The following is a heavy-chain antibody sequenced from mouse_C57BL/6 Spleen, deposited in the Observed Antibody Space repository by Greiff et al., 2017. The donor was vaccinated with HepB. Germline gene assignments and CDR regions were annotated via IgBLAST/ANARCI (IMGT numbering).Heavy chain of an antibody. CDR2: INPSSGYT. D-gene: IGHD1-1*01. J-gene: IGHJ2*01. Sequence: VQVVESGAELAKPGASVKLSCKASGYTFTSYWMHWVKQRPGQGLEWIGYINPSSGYTKYNQKFKDKATLTADKSSSTAYMQLSSLTYEDSAVYYCARSDYYGSYYFDYWGQGTTLTVSS. V-gene: IGHV1-7*01. CDR3: ARSDYYGSYYFDY. CDR1: GYTFTSYW.